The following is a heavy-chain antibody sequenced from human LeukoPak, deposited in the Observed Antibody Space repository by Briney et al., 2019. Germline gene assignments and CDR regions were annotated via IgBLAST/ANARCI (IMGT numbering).Heavy chain of an antibody. CDR1: GGTFSSYA. J-gene: IGHJ4*02. V-gene: IGHV1-69*13. CDR3: ARSGGYCSGGSCYRPTEYYFDY. D-gene: IGHD2-15*01. CDR2: IIPIFGTA. Sequence: ASVKVSCKASGGTFSSYAISWVRQASGQGLEWMGGIIPIFGTADYAQKFQGRVTITADESTSTAYMELSSLRSEDTAVYYCARSGGYCSGGSCYRPTEYYFDYWGQGTLVTVSS.